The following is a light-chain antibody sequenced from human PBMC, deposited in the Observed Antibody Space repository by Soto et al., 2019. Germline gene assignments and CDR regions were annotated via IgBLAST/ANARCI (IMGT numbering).Light chain of an antibody. J-gene: IGKJ1*01. Sequence: DVVLPQTPLSSSAALGQPASTSCRSRQSLVHSYGNIVLSWLQQRPGQPPRLLIYRISDRFSGVPDRFSGSGSGTDFTLRISRVEAEDAGVYYCMQETHFPRTFGQGTKVEIK. CDR1: QSLVHSYGNIV. CDR2: RIS. CDR3: MQETHFPRT. V-gene: IGKV2-24*01.